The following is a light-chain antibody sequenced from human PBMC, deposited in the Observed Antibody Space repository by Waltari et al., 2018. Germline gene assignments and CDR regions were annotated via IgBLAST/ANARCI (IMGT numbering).Light chain of an antibody. CDR3: QKYGTLPAT. CDR1: QSVSRF. J-gene: IGKJ1*01. Sequence: EIVLTQSPGTLSLPPGERATLSCRASQSVSRFLAWYQQKPGQAPRLLIYEASSRATDIPDRFRGSGSGTDFSFTISRLEPEDFAVYYCQKYGTLPATFGQGTKVEIK. V-gene: IGKV3-20*01. CDR2: EAS.